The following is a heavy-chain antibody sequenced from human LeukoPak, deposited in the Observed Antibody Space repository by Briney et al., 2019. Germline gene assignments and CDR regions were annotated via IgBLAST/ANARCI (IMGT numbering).Heavy chain of an antibody. CDR1: GFTFSSYW. CDR2: IKQDGSEK. CDR3: AREVGYSGSYWGTYFDY. D-gene: IGHD1-26*01. V-gene: IGHV3-7*01. J-gene: IGHJ4*02. Sequence: GGSLRLSCAVSGFTFSSYWMSWVRQAPGKGLEWVANIKQDGSEKYYVDSVKGRFTISRDNAKNSLYLQMNSLRAEDTAVYYCAREVGYSGSYWGTYFDYWGQGTLVTVSS.